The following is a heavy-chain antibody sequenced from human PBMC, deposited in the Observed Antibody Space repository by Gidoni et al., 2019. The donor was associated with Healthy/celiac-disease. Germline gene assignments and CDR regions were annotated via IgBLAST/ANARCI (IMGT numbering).Heavy chain of an antibody. CDR1: GFTFSSYA. D-gene: IGHD3-22*01. V-gene: IGHV3-23*01. CDR2: ISGSGGST. CDR3: AKALYYYDSSGYYNYYYYGMDV. J-gene: IGHJ6*02. Sequence: EVQLLESGGGLVQPGGSLRLSCAASGFTFSSYAMSWVRQAPGKGLEWFAAISGSGGSTYYADYVKGRFTISRDNSKNTLYLKMNSLRAEDTAVYYCAKALYYYDSSGYYNYYYYGMDVWGQGTTVTVSS.